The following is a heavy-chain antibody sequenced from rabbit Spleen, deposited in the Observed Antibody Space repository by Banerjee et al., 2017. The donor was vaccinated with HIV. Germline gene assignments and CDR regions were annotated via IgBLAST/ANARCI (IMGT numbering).Heavy chain of an antibody. CDR1: GFSFNSGYD. V-gene: IGHV1S40*01. CDR3: AREAGYGGYGDGNL. D-gene: IGHD6-1*01. J-gene: IGHJ4*01. Sequence: QSLEESGGGLVKPGASLTLTCKASGFSFNSGYDMCWVRQAPGKGLEWIACIYTGSSGNTYYASWAKGRFTISKTSSTTVTLQMTSLTAADTATYFCAREAGYGGYGDGNLWGQGTLVTVS. CDR2: IYTGSSGNT.